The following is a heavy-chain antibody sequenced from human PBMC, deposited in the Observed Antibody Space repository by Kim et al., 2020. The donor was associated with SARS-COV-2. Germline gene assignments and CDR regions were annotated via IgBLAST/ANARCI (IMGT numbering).Heavy chain of an antibody. V-gene: IGHV4-59*01. Sequence: PSLKSRVTIAVDTSKNQFSLKLSSVTAADTAVYYCAREKSGLLGAFDIWGQGTMVTVSS. D-gene: IGHD1-26*01. CDR3: AREKSGLLGAFDI. J-gene: IGHJ3*02.